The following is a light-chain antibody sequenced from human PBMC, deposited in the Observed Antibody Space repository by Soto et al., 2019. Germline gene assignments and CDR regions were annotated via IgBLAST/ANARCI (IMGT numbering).Light chain of an antibody. V-gene: IGKV3-15*01. J-gene: IGKJ4*01. CDR3: QQYHKWPLT. CDR1: QSVRSN. CDR2: GAS. Sequence: EIVRTQSPATMSVSPGERATLSCRSSQSVRSNLAWYQQKPGQAPRLLIYGASTRATGIPARFSGSGSGTEFTLTVSSLQSEDFAVYYCQQYHKWPLTFGGGTKVDIK.